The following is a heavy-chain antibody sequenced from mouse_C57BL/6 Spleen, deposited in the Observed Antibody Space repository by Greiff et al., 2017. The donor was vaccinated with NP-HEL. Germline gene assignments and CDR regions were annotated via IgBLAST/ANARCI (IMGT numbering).Heavy chain of an antibody. CDR3: ARRSYYYGSSQYYLDY. CDR1: GYSFTGYY. CDR2: INPSTGGT. Sequence: VQLQQSGPELVKPGASVKISCKASGYSFTGYYMNWVKQSPEKSLEWIGEINPSTGGTTYNQKFKAKATLTVDKSSSTAYMQLKSLTSEDSAVYYCARRSYYYGSSQYYLDYWGKGTTLTVSS. V-gene: IGHV1-42*01. D-gene: IGHD1-1*01. J-gene: IGHJ2*01.